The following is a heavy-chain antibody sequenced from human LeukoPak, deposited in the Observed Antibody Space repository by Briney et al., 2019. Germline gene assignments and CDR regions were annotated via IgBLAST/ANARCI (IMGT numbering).Heavy chain of an antibody. CDR2: ISYDGSNK. CDR3: ARDSFERTGTTSVYYYYYGMDV. J-gene: IGHJ6*02. CDR1: GFTFSSYA. V-gene: IGHV3-30*04. Sequence: GRSLRLSCAAPGFTFSSYAMHWGRQAPGKGLEWVAVISYDGSNKYYADSVKGRFTISRDNSKNTLYLQMNSLRAEDTAVYYCARDSFERTGTTSVYYYYYGMDVWGQGTTVTVSS. D-gene: IGHD1-1*01.